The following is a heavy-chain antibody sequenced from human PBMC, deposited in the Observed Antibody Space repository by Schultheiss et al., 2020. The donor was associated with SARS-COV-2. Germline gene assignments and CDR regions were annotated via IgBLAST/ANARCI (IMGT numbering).Heavy chain of an antibody. J-gene: IGHJ3*02. CDR2: IYSGGST. Sequence: GGSLRLSCAASGFTFSSYAMSWVRQAPGKGLEWVSVIYSGGSTYYADSVKGRFTISRDNSKNTLYLQMNSLRAEDTAVYYCARDWGLYYYDSSGAFDIWGQGTMVTVSS. D-gene: IGHD3-22*01. CDR1: GFTFSSYA. CDR3: ARDWGLYYYDSSGAFDI. V-gene: IGHV3-66*01.